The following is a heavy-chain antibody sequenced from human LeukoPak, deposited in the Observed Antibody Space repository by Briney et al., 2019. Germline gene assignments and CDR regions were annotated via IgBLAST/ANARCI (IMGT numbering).Heavy chain of an antibody. V-gene: IGHV3-23*01. J-gene: IGHJ4*02. Sequence: GGSLRLSCAASGFTFSSYAMSWVRQAPGKGLEWVSAISGSGGSTYYADSVKGRFTISRDNSKNTLYLQMNSLRPEDTAVYYCAKAPNYGGDFDYWGQGTLVTVSS. D-gene: IGHD4-23*01. CDR2: ISGSGGST. CDR1: GFTFSSYA. CDR3: AKAPNYGGDFDY.